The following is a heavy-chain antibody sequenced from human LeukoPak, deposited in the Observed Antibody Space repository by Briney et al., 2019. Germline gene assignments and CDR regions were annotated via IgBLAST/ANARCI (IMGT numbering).Heavy chain of an antibody. CDR2: IIPIFGTA. CDR3: ARDTIAAAGRATYYYYYMDV. Sequence: SVKVSCKASGGTFSSYAISWVRQAPGQGLEWMGGIIPIFGTANYAQKFQGRVTITADESTSTAYMELSSLRSEDTAVYYCARDTIAAAGRATYYYYYMDVWGKGTTVTVSS. D-gene: IGHD6-13*01. CDR1: GGTFSSYA. J-gene: IGHJ6*03. V-gene: IGHV1-69*13.